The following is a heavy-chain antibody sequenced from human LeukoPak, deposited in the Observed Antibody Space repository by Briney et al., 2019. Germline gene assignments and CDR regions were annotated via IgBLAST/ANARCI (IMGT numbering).Heavy chain of an antibody. CDR1: GFTFSSYG. Sequence: GGSLRLSCVASGFTFSSYGMHWVRQAPGKGLEWVAVISYDGSNKYYADSVKGRFTISRDNSKNTLYLQMNSLRAEDTAVYYCAKDLTGDHREDYWGQGTLVTVSS. D-gene: IGHD7-27*01. CDR3: AKDLTGDHREDY. J-gene: IGHJ4*02. CDR2: ISYDGSNK. V-gene: IGHV3-30*18.